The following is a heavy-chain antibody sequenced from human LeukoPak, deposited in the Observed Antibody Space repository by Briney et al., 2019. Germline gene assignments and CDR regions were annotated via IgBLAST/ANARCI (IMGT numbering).Heavy chain of an antibody. CDR1: GYTLTELS. CDR3: ATSLDCSSTSCYLSDYGMDV. D-gene: IGHD2-2*01. Sequence: ASVKVSCKVSGYTLTELSMHWVRQAPGKGLEWMGGFDPEDGETIYAQKFQGRVTMTEDTSTDTAYMELSSLRSEDTAVYYCATSLDCSSTSCYLSDYGMDVWGQGTTVTVSS. J-gene: IGHJ6*02. CDR2: FDPEDGET. V-gene: IGHV1-24*01.